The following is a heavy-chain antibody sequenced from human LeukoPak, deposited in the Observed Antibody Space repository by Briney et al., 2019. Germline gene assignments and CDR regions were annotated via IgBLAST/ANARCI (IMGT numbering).Heavy chain of an antibody. CDR1: GGSISSYY. J-gene: IGHJ4*02. V-gene: IGHV4-59*01. Sequence: PSETLSLTCTVSGGSISSYYWSWIRQPPGQGLEWIGYIYYSGSTNYNPSLKSRVTISVDTSKNQFSLKLSSVTAADTAVYYCARYDGDYFDYWGQGTLVTVSS. CDR3: ARYDGDYFDY. CDR2: IYYSGST. D-gene: IGHD3-10*01.